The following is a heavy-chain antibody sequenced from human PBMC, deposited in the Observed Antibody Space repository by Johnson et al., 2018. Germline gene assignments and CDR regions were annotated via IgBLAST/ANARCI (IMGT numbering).Heavy chain of an antibody. CDR1: GFTFSNYA. V-gene: IGHV3-48*01. D-gene: IGHD1-26*01. J-gene: IGHJ6*03. Sequence: VQLVESGGDLIQXGGSLRLSCAVSGFTFSNYAMNWVRQVPGKGLEWVSYISGSSSNIHYADSAKGRFTVSRDHAKNSLYLQMNNLRAEDTAVYYCARDPSVGNRFYYYTDVWGKGTTVTVSS. CDR2: ISGSSSNI. CDR3: ARDPSVGNRFYYYTDV.